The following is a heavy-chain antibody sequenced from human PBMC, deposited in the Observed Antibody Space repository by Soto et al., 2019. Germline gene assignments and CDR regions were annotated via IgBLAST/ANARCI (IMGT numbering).Heavy chain of an antibody. CDR3: ARDGAGIPGLGIDY. J-gene: IGHJ4*02. V-gene: IGHV4-61*08. CDR1: VGSITGVSY. CDR2: IFHTGNA. Sequence: SETLSLTCTFSVGSITGVSYWGWIRQPPGLGLQWLGYIFHTGNAVYNPSLKSRVTLSVDPSKNQFSLKLTSVTAADTAVYYCARDGAGIPGLGIDYGGRGTRVTVS. D-gene: IGHD3-10*01.